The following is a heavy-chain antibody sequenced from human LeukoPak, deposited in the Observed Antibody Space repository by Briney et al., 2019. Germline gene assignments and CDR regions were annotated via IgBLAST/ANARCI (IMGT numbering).Heavy chain of an antibody. D-gene: IGHD3-22*01. Sequence: GGSLRLSCAASGFTFSSYGMHWVRQAPGKGLEWVAVIWYDGSNKYYADSVKGRFTISRDNSKNTLYVQMNSLRAEDTAVYYCARGYYYDSSGYYYAPFYWGQGTLVTVSS. V-gene: IGHV3-33*01. CDR3: ARGYYYDSSGYYYAPFY. J-gene: IGHJ4*02. CDR2: IWYDGSNK. CDR1: GFTFSSYG.